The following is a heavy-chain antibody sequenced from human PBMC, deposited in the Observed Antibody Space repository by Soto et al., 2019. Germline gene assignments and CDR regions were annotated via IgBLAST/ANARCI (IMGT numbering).Heavy chain of an antibody. D-gene: IGHD2-15*01. J-gene: IGHJ6*02. CDR2: IGNTLDTI. CDR1: GFAFSGHT. Sequence: AGSPSLSGAASGFAFSGHTVNWVRQAPGKGLEWVAYIGNTLDTIYYADSVKGRFIISRDDAMKSVFLHMSSLRDDDTAVYYCARGDCSGGSCYGIDVWGRGTTVSVS. CDR3: ARGDCSGGSCYGIDV. V-gene: IGHV3-48*02.